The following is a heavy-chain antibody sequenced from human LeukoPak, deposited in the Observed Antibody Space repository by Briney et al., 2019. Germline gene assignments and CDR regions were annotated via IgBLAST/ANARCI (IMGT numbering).Heavy chain of an antibody. CDR3: ARVTIQLWLGSAFDI. CDR1: GFIFSSYG. Sequence: GGTLRLSCAASGFIFSSYGMSWVRQAPGKGLEWVSGINWNGGSTGYADSVKGRFTISRDNAKNSLYLQMNSLRAEDTAVYYCARVTIQLWLGSAFDIWGQGTMVTVSS. J-gene: IGHJ3*02. CDR2: INWNGGST. D-gene: IGHD5-18*01. V-gene: IGHV3-20*04.